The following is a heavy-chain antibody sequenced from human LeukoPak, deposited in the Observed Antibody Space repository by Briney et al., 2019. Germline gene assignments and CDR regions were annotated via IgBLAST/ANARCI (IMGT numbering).Heavy chain of an antibody. CDR2: ISSSSSTI. CDR3: TTPHCSSTSCYAIDY. D-gene: IGHD2-2*01. Sequence: GGSLRLSCAASGFTFSSYSMNWVRQAPGKGLEWVSYISSSSSTIYYADSVKGRFTISRDNAKNSLYLQMNSLRAEDTAVYYCTTPHCSSTSCYAIDYWGQGTLVTVSS. J-gene: IGHJ4*02. CDR1: GFTFSSYS. V-gene: IGHV3-48*04.